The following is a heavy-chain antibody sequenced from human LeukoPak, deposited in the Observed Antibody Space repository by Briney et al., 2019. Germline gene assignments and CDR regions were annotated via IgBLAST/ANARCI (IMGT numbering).Heavy chain of an antibody. V-gene: IGHV4-4*07. CDR2: IYTSGST. CDR1: GGSISSYY. Sequence: SETLSLTCTVSGGSISSYYWSWIRQPAGKGLEWIGRIYTSGSTTYNPSLKSRVTMSADTSKNQLSLKLSSVTAADTAVYYCARDYYDSSGYPFCDYWGQGTLVTASS. J-gene: IGHJ4*02. D-gene: IGHD3-22*01. CDR3: ARDYYDSSGYPFCDY.